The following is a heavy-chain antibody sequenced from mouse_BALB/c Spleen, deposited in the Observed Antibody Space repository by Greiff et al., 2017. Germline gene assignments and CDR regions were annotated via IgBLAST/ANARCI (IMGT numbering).Heavy chain of an antibody. Sequence: VHVKQSGTVLARPGASVKMSCKASGYSFTSYWMHWVKQRPGQGLEWIGAIYPGNSDTSYNQKFKGKAKLTAVTSASTAYMELSSLTNEDSAVYYCTRGTTVVAHFDYWGQGTTLTVSS. CDR2: IYPGNSDT. J-gene: IGHJ2*01. V-gene: IGHV1-5*01. CDR1: GYSFTSYW. CDR3: TRGTTVVAHFDY. D-gene: IGHD1-1*01.